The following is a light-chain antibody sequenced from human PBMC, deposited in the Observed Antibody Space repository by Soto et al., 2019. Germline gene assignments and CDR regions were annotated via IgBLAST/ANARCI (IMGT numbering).Light chain of an antibody. CDR2: GAS. V-gene: IGKV3-20*01. CDR1: QSVSSSY. Sequence: EIVLTQSPGTLSLSPGERATLSCRASQSVSSSYSAWYQQKPGQAPRLLIYGASSRATGIPDRFSGSGSGTDFTLTISRLEPEDFAVYYCQQYGNSPLTFGQGTKVEIK. J-gene: IGKJ1*01. CDR3: QQYGNSPLT.